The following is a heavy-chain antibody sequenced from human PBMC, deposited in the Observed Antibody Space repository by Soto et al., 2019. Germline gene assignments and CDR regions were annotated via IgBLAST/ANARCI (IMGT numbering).Heavy chain of an antibody. CDR3: ARLSGYDSSGYEYYYYYGMDV. Sequence: GESLKISCKGSGYSFTSYWIGWVRQMPGKGLAWMGIIYPGDSDTRYSPSFQGQVTISADKSISTAYLPWSSLKASDTAMYYCARLSGYDSSGYEYYYYYGMDVWGQGTTVTVSS. CDR1: GYSFTSYW. V-gene: IGHV5-51*01. CDR2: IYPGDSDT. D-gene: IGHD3-22*01. J-gene: IGHJ6*02.